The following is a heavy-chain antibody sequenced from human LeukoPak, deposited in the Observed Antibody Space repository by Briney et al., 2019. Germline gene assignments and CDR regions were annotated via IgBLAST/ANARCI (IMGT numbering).Heavy chain of an antibody. V-gene: IGHV3-23*01. CDR1: GLTLSNYA. D-gene: IGHD5-12*01. CDR3: ARDWLDPYTFDY. J-gene: IGHJ4*02. CDR2: IDGSGGTT. Sequence: GGSLRLSCEGTGLTLSNYAMSWVRQAPGKGLEWVSAIDGSGGTTHYADSVKGRFTISRDDSKNTLYLQMNSLRAEDTAVYYCARDWLDPYTFDYWGQGTLVTVSS.